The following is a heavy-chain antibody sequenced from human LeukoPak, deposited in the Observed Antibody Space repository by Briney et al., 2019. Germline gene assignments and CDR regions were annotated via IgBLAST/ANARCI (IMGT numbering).Heavy chain of an antibody. D-gene: IGHD1-26*01. J-gene: IGHJ3*02. V-gene: IGHV3-21*01. CDR3: ARAGVGATIDI. CDR2: ISSSSSYI. Sequence: PGGSLRLSCAASGFTFSSYSMNWVRQAPGKGLEWVSSISSSSSYIYYSDSVKGRFTISRDTAENSLYLQMNSLRAEDTAVYYCARAGVGATIDIWGQGTMVTVSS. CDR1: GFTFSSYS.